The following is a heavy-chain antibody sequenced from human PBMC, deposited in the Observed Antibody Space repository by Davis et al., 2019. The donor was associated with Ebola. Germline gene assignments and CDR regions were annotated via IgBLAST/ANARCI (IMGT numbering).Heavy chain of an antibody. CDR1: GYTFTSYY. CDR3: ARVRHPWQPIDFDP. Sequence: AASVTVSRKASGYTFTSYYMHWVRQAPGQGLEWMGIINPSGGSTSYAQKFQGRVTVTRDTSTSTVYMELSSLRSEDTAVYYCARVRHPWQPIDFDPWGQGTLVTVSS. V-gene: IGHV1-46*01. J-gene: IGHJ5*02. D-gene: IGHD3-10*01. CDR2: INPSGGST.